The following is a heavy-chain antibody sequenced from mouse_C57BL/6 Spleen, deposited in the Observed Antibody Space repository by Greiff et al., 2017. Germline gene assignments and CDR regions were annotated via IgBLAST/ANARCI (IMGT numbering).Heavy chain of an antibody. J-gene: IGHJ3*01. D-gene: IGHD2-3*01. V-gene: IGHV1-47*01. Sequence: VQLQQSGAELVKPGASVTMSCKASGYTFTTYPIEWMKQNHVKSLEWIGNFHPYNDDTTYNEKFKGKATLTVEKSSSTVYLELSRLTSDDSAVYYCARGIYDGYPGCAYWGQGTLVTVSA. CDR2: FHPYNDDT. CDR1: GYTFTTYP. CDR3: ARGIYDGYPGCAY.